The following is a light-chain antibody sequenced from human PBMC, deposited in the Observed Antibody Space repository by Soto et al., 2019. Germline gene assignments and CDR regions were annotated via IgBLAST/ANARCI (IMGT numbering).Light chain of an antibody. CDR3: QQYGSSPFT. CDR1: QSVSSSY. V-gene: IGKV3-20*01. Sequence: ELVLTQSPGTLSLSPGERATLSCRASQSVSSSYLAWYPQTPGQAPRLLIYVAYSRATGIPDGFSGSGSGTDGTLTISILEPEDFAVYYCQQYGSSPFTFVPGTKVYIK. CDR2: VAY. J-gene: IGKJ3*01.